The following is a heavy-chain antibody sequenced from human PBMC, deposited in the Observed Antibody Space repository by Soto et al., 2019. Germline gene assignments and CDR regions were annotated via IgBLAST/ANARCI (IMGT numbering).Heavy chain of an antibody. V-gene: IGHV1-69*01. Sequence: QVQLVQSGAEVKRPGSSVKVSCEASGGTFSSLGFTWVRQAPGQGLEWMGGIIPISGRTTFAPKFLGRVTITADESTRTTYMELTALTSDDTAIYYFATRGTQGRWLEFADYWGQGTLVTVSS. CDR1: GGTFSSLG. CDR3: ATRGTQGRWLEFADY. J-gene: IGHJ4*02. CDR2: IIPISGRT. D-gene: IGHD5-12*01.